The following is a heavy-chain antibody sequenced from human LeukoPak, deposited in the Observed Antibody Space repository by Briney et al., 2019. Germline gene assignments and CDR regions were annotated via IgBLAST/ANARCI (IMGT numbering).Heavy chain of an antibody. D-gene: IGHD6-19*01. Sequence: GGSLRLSCAASGFTFSSYGMHWVRQAPGKGLEWVAVISYDGSNKYYADSVKGRFTISRDNSKNTLCLHMNSLRAEDTAVYYCAKDGAYSSGWYFDYWGQGTLVTVSS. J-gene: IGHJ4*02. V-gene: IGHV3-30*18. CDR1: GFTFSSYG. CDR2: ISYDGSNK. CDR3: AKDGAYSSGWYFDY.